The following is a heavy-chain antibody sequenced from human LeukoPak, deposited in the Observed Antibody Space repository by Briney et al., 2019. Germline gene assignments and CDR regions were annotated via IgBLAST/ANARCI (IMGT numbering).Heavy chain of an antibody. J-gene: IGHJ4*02. Sequence: GGSLRLSCAASGFTFSSNGMHWVRQAPGKGLEWVAVVSYDGSNKYYADSVKGRFTVSRDNSKNTLYLQMNSLSAEDTAVYYCAKGHYYGDYGYWGQGTLVIVSS. CDR2: VSYDGSNK. CDR1: GFTFSSNG. D-gene: IGHD4-17*01. CDR3: AKGHYYGDYGY. V-gene: IGHV3-30*18.